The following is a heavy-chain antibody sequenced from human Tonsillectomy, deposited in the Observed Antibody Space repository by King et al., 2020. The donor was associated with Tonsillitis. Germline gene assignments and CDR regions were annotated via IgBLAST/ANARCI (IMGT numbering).Heavy chain of an antibody. CDR1: GFPFSTYT. D-gene: IGHD6-19*01. J-gene: IGHJ4*02. CDR2: ISYDGSAE. CDR3: ARDPHGSGWSGVLGYFDY. Sequence: VQLVESGGGVVQPGRSLRLSCAASGFPFSTYTMHWVRQAPGKGLEWVTMISYDGSAEFYADSVKGRITTSRDNSKNTLFLQMNSLRAEDTAVYYCARDPHGSGWSGVLGYFDYWGQGTVVTVSS. V-gene: IGHV3-30*01.